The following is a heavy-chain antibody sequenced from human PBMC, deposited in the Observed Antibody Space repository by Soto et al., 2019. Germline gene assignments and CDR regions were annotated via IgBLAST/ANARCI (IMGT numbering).Heavy chain of an antibody. J-gene: IGHJ6*02. CDR1: EFTFSSYW. D-gene: IGHD2-2*01. CDR3: ARDLGAPGRGSAVGYYYHYGMDV. V-gene: IGHV3-7*05. CDR2: IKEDGREK. Sequence: EVQLVESGGGLVQPGGSLRLSCAASEFTFSSYWMNCVRQAPGKGLEWVANIKEDGREKYYVDSVKGRFTISRDNAKNSLYLQMNSLRGEDTAVYYCARDLGAPGRGSAVGYYYHYGMDVWGQGTTVTVSS.